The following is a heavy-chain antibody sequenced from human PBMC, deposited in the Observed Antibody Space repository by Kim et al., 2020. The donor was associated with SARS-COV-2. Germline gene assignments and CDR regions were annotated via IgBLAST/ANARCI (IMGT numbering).Heavy chain of an antibody. CDR2: ISGSGGST. Sequence: GGSLRLSCSASGFTFSSYAMSWVRQAPGKGLEWVSAISGSGGSTYYADSVKGRFTISRDNSKNTLYLQMNSLRAEDTAVYYCAKGIAAGPGPGSFDYWGQGTLVTVSS. V-gene: IGHV3-23*01. D-gene: IGHD6-13*01. CDR1: GFTFSSYA. CDR3: AKGIAAGPGPGSFDY. J-gene: IGHJ4*02.